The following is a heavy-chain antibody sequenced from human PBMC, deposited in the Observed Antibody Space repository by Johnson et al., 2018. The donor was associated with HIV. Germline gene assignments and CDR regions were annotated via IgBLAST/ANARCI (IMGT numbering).Heavy chain of an antibody. Sequence: QVQLVESGGGLVQPGGSLRLSCAASGFTFSSYWMSWVRQAPGTGLECVSVISSSGGSVYYANSVKGRFTISRDNSKNTLYLQMNSLRAEDTALYYCARDRGTVTTAQMAFDIWGQGTMVTVSS. CDR3: ARDRGTVTTAQMAFDI. CDR2: ISSSGGSV. D-gene: IGHD4-17*01. J-gene: IGHJ3*02. CDR1: GFTFSSYW. V-gene: IGHV3-64*04.